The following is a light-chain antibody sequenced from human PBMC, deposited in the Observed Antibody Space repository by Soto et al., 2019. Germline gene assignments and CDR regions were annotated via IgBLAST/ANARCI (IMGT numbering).Light chain of an antibody. Sequence: SVLHQPRSRSRSPGHGVTISYQGTSSVVGGYNYVSWYQQHPGKAPKLMIYDVTKRPSGVPNRFSGSKSGNTASLPISGLQAEDEADYYCCSYAGSYTFVFGTGTKVTVL. CDR3: CSYAGSYTFV. CDR2: DVT. CDR1: SSVVGGYNY. J-gene: IGLJ1*01. V-gene: IGLV2-11*01.